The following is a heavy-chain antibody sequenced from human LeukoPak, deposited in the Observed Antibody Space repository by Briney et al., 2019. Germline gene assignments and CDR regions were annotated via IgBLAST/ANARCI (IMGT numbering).Heavy chain of an antibody. Sequence: SETLSLTCTVSGGSISSYYWGRIRQPPGKGLEWIGSIYYSGSTYYNPSLKSRVTISVDTSKNQFSLKLSSVTAADTAVYYCARHGSPYYDILTGYYNLQYYFDYWGQGTLVTVSS. CDR1: GGSISSYY. CDR2: IYYSGST. D-gene: IGHD3-9*01. V-gene: IGHV4-39*01. CDR3: ARHGSPYYDILTGYYNLQYYFDY. J-gene: IGHJ4*02.